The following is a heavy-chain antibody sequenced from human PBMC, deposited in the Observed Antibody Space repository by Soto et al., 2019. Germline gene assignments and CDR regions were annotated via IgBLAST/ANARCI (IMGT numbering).Heavy chain of an antibody. J-gene: IGHJ4*02. Sequence: QVQLVESGGGVVQPGRSLRLSCVASGFTFSSHAMHWVRQAPGKGLEWVAVIWYDGSKKYYAYSVKGRFTVARDDSKNTLYLQMNSLRVEDTAVYYCARDPGYSNYDFDYWGQGTLVTVSP. CDR3: ARDPGYSNYDFDY. CDR1: GFTFSSHA. D-gene: IGHD5-12*01. V-gene: IGHV3-33*01. CDR2: IWYDGSKK.